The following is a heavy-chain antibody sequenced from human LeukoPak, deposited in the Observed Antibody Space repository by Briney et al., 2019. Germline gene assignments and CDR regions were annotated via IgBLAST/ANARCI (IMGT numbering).Heavy chain of an antibody. CDR2: ISSSSSYI. D-gene: IGHD2-15*01. V-gene: IGHV3-21*01. J-gene: IGHJ5*02. Sequence: GGSLRLSCAASGFTFSRYSMSWVRQAPGKGLEWVSSISSSSSYIYYADSVKGRFTISRDNAKNSLYLQMNSLRAEDTAVYYCARGRGYCSGGSCYPVDPWGQGTLVTVSS. CDR3: ARGRGYCSGGSCYPVDP. CDR1: GFTFSRYS.